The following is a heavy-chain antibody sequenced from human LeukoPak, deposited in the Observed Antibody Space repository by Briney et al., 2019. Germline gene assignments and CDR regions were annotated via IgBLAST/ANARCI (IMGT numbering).Heavy chain of an antibody. CDR1: GFSFRSTA. Sequence: PGGSLRLSCAASGFSFRSTAMSWVRQAPGKGLEWVSTISSSGGRTYYADSVKGRFTISRDSSKNTLYLEMNGLRAEDTAVYYCVKGEGYSSGWYGLFDYWGQGTLVTVSS. CDR2: ISSSGGRT. J-gene: IGHJ4*02. D-gene: IGHD6-19*01. CDR3: VKGEGYSSGWYGLFDY. V-gene: IGHV3-23*01.